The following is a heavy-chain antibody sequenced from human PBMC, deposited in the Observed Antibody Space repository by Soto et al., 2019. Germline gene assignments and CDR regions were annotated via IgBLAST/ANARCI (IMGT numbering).Heavy chain of an antibody. CDR1: GFTFSSYG. D-gene: IGHD3-3*01. CDR2: IWYDGSNK. Sequence: QVQLVESGGGVVQPGRSLRLSCAASGFTFSSYGMHWVRQAPGKGLEWVAVIWYDGSNKYYADSVKGRFTISRDNSKNTLYLQMNSLRAEDTAVYYCARSSLEWLLYGAFDIWGQGTMVTVSS. V-gene: IGHV3-33*01. CDR3: ARSSLEWLLYGAFDI. J-gene: IGHJ3*02.